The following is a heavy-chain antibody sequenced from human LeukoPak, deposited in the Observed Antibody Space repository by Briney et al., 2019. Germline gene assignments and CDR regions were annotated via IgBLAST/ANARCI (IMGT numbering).Heavy chain of an antibody. CDR2: IGTDGSST. CDR1: GFTFSSYW. J-gene: IGHJ3*02. D-gene: IGHD4-23*01. CDR3: ARDKYGGNSNAFDI. Sequence: GGSLRLSCAASGFTFSSYWMHWVRQVPGKGLLWVSRIGTDGSSTTYADDVKGRFTISRDNAKNTLFLQMSSLRADDTAVYYCARDKYGGNSNAFDIWGQGTLVTVPS. V-gene: IGHV3-74*01.